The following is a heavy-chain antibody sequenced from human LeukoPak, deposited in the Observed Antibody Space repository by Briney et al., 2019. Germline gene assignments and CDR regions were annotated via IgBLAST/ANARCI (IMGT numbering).Heavy chain of an antibody. CDR2: ISYDGSNK. J-gene: IGHJ3*02. CDR3: ARDSSTENDAFDI. Sequence: GRSLRLSCAASGFTFSSYAMHWVRQAPGKGLEWVAVISYDGSNKYYADSVKGRFTISRDNSKNTLYLQMNSLRAEDTAVYYCARDSSTENDAFDIWGQGTMVTVSS. V-gene: IGHV3-30-3*01. D-gene: IGHD4-17*01. CDR1: GFTFSSYA.